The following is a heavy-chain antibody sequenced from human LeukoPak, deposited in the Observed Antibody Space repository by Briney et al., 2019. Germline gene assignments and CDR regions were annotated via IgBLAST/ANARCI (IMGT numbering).Heavy chain of an antibody. CDR3: ARVRAASGWYNVDY. Sequence: GGSLRLSCAASGFMFGSYAMHWVRQAPGKGLEWVAVISYEGTNKHYADSVKGRVTISRDNPKNTLYPQMDSLRAEDTAVYYCARVRAASGWYNVDYWGQGTLVTVSS. J-gene: IGHJ4*02. CDR1: GFMFGSYA. CDR2: ISYEGTNK. D-gene: IGHD6-19*01. V-gene: IGHV3-30*04.